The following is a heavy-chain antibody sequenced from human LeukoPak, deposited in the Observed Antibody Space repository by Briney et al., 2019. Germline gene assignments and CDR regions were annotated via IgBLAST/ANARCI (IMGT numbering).Heavy chain of an antibody. CDR1: GFTFSSYA. V-gene: IGHV3-23*01. Sequence: AGGSLRLSCAASGFTFSSYAMSWVRQAPGKGLEWVSAISGSGGSTYYADSVKGRFTISRDNSKNTLYLQMNSLRAEDTAVYYCAKDKGGDYDFWSGLFDYWGQGTLVTVSS. J-gene: IGHJ4*02. CDR3: AKDKGGDYDFWSGLFDY. CDR2: ISGSGGST. D-gene: IGHD3-3*01.